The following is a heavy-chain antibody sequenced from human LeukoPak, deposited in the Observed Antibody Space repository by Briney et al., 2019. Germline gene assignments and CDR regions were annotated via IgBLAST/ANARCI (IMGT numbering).Heavy chain of an antibody. Sequence: SETLSLTCTVSGGSINPYYWSWIRQPPGKGLEWIGYLYNSGTTNYNPSLKSRVSISGDTSKNQFSLKLISVTAADTAVYYCARRGVKTTRFDYWGQGILVTVSS. J-gene: IGHJ4*02. CDR1: GGSINPYY. V-gene: IGHV4-59*01. CDR2: LYNSGTT. CDR3: ARRGVKTTRFDY. D-gene: IGHD1-1*01.